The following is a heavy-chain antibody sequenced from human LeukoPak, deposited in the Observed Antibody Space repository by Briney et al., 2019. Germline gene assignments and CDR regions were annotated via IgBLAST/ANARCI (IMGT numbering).Heavy chain of an antibody. J-gene: IGHJ4*02. CDR2: IYYSGRT. Sequence: SETLSLTCTASDGSISSSSYYWGWIRQPPRRGLEWIGSIYYSGRTFYNPSPKSRVTISVDTSKKQFSLNLSSVTAADTAVYYCARDGQVGATTYWGQGTLVTVSS. CDR1: DGSISSSSYY. CDR3: ARDGQVGATTY. V-gene: IGHV4-39*07. D-gene: IGHD1-26*01.